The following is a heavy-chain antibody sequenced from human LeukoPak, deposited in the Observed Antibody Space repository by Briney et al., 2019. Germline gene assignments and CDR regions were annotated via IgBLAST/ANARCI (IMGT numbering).Heavy chain of an antibody. V-gene: IGHV4-31*03. CDR1: GGSISSGGYY. J-gene: IGHJ3*02. CDR2: IYYSGST. Sequence: ESSETLSLTCTVSGGSISSGGYYWSWIRQHPGKGLEWIGYIYYSGSTYYHPSLKSRVTISVDTSKNQFSLKLSSVTAADTAVYYCARDHYGSGPDAFDIWGQGTMVTVSS. CDR3: ARDHYGSGPDAFDI. D-gene: IGHD3-10*01.